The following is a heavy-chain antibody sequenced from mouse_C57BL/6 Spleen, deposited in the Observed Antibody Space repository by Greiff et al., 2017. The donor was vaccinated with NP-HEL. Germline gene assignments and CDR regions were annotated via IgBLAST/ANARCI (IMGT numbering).Heavy chain of an antibody. Sequence: QVQLQPGTELVKPGASVKLSCKASGYTFTSYWMHWVKQRPGQGLEWIGNINPSNGGTNYNEKFKSKATLTVDKASSTAYMQLSSLTSEDSAVYYCARSGDYDGYWYFDVWGTGTTVTVSS. CDR2: INPSNGGT. CDR3: ARSGDYDGYWYFDV. CDR1: GYTFTSYW. J-gene: IGHJ1*03. V-gene: IGHV1-53*01. D-gene: IGHD2-4*01.